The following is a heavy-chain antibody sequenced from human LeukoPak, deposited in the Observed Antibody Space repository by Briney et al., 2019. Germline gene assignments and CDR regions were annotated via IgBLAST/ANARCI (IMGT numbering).Heavy chain of an antibody. D-gene: IGHD3-22*01. CDR3: ARNYYDSSVASDY. CDR1: GFTFNDYG. J-gene: IGHJ4*02. CDR2: INWNGGYT. Sequence: RTGGSLRLSCAASGFTFNDYGMSWVRQGPGKGLEWASGINWNGGYTAYADSVKGRFTISRDNAKNSLYLQMNSLTAGDTALYYCARNYYDSSVASDYWGQGTLVTVSS. V-gene: IGHV3-20*04.